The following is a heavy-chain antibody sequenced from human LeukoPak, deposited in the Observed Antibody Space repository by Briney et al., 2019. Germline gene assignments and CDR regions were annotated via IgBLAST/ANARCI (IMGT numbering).Heavy chain of an antibody. V-gene: IGHV1-69*05. D-gene: IGHD2-21*01. CDR3: ARVCTYCGGDCYSY. CDR2: IIPIFGTA. J-gene: IGHJ4*02. CDR1: GGTFSSYA. Sequence: ASVKVSCKASGGTFSSYAISWVRQAPGQGLEWMGGIIPIFGTANYAQKFQGRVTITTDESTSTAYMELSSLRSEDTAVYYCARVCTYCGGDCYSYWGQGTLVTVSS.